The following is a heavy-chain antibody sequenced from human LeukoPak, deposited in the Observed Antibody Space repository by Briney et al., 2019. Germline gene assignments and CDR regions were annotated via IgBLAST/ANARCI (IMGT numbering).Heavy chain of an antibody. CDR1: GFTFSSYA. CDR3: ARRGSGYTEPIDY. D-gene: IGHD5-12*01. Sequence: PGGSLRLSCAASGFTFSSYAMNWVRQAPGKGLEWVSYISSSGSTIYYADSVKGRFTISRDNAKNSLYLQMNSLRAEDTAVYYCARRGSGYTEPIDYWGQGTLVTVSS. V-gene: IGHV3-48*04. J-gene: IGHJ4*02. CDR2: ISSSGSTI.